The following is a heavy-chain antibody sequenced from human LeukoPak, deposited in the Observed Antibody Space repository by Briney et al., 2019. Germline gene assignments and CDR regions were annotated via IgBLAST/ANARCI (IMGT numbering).Heavy chain of an antibody. Sequence: GGSLRLSCAASGFTFSSYAMSWIRQAPGRGLEWVSYISSSSSYTNYADSVKGRFTISRDNAKNSLYLQMNSLRAEDTAVYYCARAGGSYDFWSVLDYWGQGTLVTVSS. CDR2: ISSSSSYT. J-gene: IGHJ4*02. CDR1: GFTFSSYA. CDR3: ARAGGSYDFWSVLDY. D-gene: IGHD3-3*01. V-gene: IGHV3-11*06.